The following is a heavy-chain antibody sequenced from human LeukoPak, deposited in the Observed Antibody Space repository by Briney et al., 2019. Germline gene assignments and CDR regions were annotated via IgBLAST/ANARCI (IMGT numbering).Heavy chain of an antibody. J-gene: IGHJ4*02. CDR1: GFTFSSYS. V-gene: IGHV3-21*01. CDR2: ISSSSSYI. D-gene: IGHD3-3*01. CDR3: ARNYDFWSGYYTGLDTYYFDH. Sequence: PGGSLRLSCAASGFTFSSYSMNWVRQAPGKGLEWVSSISSSSSYIYYADSVKGRFTISRDNAKNSLYLQMNSLRAEDTAVYYCARNYDFWSGYYTGLDTYYFDHWGQGTLVTVSS.